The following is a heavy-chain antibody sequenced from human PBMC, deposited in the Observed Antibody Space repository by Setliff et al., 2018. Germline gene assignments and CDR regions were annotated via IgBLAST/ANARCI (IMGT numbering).Heavy chain of an antibody. D-gene: IGHD3-3*01. CDR3: AISKIFGVVSPTPDAFDI. Sequence: SVKVSCKDSGGTFSIYTISWVRQAPGQGLEWMGRISPIFGTANYAQKFQGRVTITADKSTSTAYMELSSLRSEDTAVYYCAISKIFGVVSPTPDAFDIWGQGTMVTVSS. CDR2: ISPIFGTA. CDR1: GGTFSIYT. V-gene: IGHV1-69*08. J-gene: IGHJ3*02.